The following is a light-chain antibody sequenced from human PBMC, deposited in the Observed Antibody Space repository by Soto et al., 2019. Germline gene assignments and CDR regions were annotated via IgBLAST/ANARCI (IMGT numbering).Light chain of an antibody. Sequence: EIVLTQSPATLSLSPGDGATLSCRASQSVSSYLAWYQQKPGQAPRILIYDASNRATGIPARFSGSGSGTDFTPLTNSIEHEDFAVYYCQQRRNWPPPITFGQGTRLEIK. CDR3: QQRRNWPPPIT. V-gene: IGKV3-11*01. J-gene: IGKJ5*01. CDR2: DAS. CDR1: QSVSSY.